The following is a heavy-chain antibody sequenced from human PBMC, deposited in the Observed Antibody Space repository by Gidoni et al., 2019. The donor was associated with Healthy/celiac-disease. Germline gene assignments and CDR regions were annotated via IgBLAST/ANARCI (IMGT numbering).Heavy chain of an antibody. CDR2: IYYSGST. Sequence: QLQLQESGPGLVKPSETLSLTCTVSGGSISSSSSYWGWIRQPPGKGLEWIGSIYYSGSTYYNPSLKSRVTISVDTSKNQFYMKLSSVTAADTAVYYCARFHSNQDSESDYWGQGTLVTVSS. J-gene: IGHJ4*02. V-gene: IGHV4-39*07. CDR3: ARFHSNQDSESDY. CDR1: GGSISSSSSY. D-gene: IGHD2-2*01.